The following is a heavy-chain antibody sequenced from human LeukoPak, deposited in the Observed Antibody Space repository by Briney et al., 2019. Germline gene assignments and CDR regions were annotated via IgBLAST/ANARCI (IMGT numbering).Heavy chain of an antibody. CDR2: IYTRGST. V-gene: IGHV4-61*02. CDR1: GGSISSDNYY. CDR3: AREGVPIYCGGDCHSNYAFDI. D-gene: IGHD2-21*02. J-gene: IGHJ3*02. Sequence: TSQTLSLTCTVSGGSISSDNYYWIWIRQPAGNGLEWIGRIYTRGSTNYNPSLKSRATISVDTSKNQFSLKLNSVTAADTAVYYCAREGVPIYCGGDCHSNYAFDIWGQGTMVTVSS.